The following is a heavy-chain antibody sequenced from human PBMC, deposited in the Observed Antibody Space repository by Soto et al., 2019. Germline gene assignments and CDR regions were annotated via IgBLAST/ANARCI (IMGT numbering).Heavy chain of an antibody. J-gene: IGHJ6*02. D-gene: IGHD3-3*01. CDR3: AKDIHPIRIFGVVMGSGRYYGMGV. Sequence: GGSLRLSCAASGFTFSSYAMSWVRQAPGKGLEWVSAISGSGGSTYYADSVKGRFTISRDNSKNTLYLQMNSLRAEDTAVYYCAKDIHPIRIFGVVMGSGRYYGMGVWGQGTTVTVSS. V-gene: IGHV3-23*01. CDR2: ISGSGGST. CDR1: GFTFSSYA.